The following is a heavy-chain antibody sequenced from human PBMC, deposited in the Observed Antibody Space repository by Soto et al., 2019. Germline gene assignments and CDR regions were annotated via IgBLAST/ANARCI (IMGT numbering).Heavy chain of an antibody. D-gene: IGHD5-12*01. Sequence: EVQLVESGGGLVKPGGSLRLSCSASGFTFSSFSMNWVRQAPGQGLEWVSSINAASRTYYIDSVKGRFTISRDNAKISLSLQMNSLTVDDTAVYYCARDPSGGDNWGQGTLVTVSS. CDR3: ARDPSGGDN. CDR1: GFTFSSFS. CDR2: INAASRT. V-gene: IGHV3-21*01. J-gene: IGHJ4*02.